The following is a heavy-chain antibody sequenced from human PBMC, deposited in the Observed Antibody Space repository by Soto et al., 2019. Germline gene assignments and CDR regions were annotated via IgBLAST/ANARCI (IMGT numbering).Heavy chain of an antibody. CDR3: ATVVAARLVDYYNGMDV. CDR2: FDPEDGET. J-gene: IGHJ6*02. CDR1: GYTLTELS. Sequence: SVKVSCQVSGYTLTELSMHWVRQAPGKGLEWMGGFDPEDGETIYAQKFQGRVTMTEDTSTDTAYMELSSPRSEDTAVYYCATVVAARLVDYYNGMDVWDQGTTVTVSS. V-gene: IGHV1-24*01. D-gene: IGHD6-6*01.